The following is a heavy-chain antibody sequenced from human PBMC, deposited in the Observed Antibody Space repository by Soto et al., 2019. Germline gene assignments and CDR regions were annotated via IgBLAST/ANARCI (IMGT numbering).Heavy chain of an antibody. CDR1: GYTFTSSG. Sequence: ASVKVSCKASGYTFTSSGISWVRQAPGQGLEWMGWISAYNGNTNYAQKLQGRVTMTTDTSTSTAYMELRSLRSDDTAVYYCARDIVDTAMEYFDYWGQGTLVTVSS. CDR3: ARDIVDTAMEYFDY. V-gene: IGHV1-18*01. CDR2: ISAYNGNT. J-gene: IGHJ4*02. D-gene: IGHD5-18*01.